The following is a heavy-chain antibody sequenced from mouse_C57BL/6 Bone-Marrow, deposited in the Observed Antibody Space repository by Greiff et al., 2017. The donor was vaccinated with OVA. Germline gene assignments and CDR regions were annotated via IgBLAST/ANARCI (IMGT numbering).Heavy chain of an antibody. CDR2: IDPSDSYT. CDR3: AKDDDYLDV. J-gene: IGHJ1*03. V-gene: IGHV1-69*01. CDR1: GYTFTSYW. D-gene: IGHD2-3*01. Sequence: QVQLQQPGAELVMPGASVKLSCKASGYTFTSYWMHWVKQRPGQGLEWIGEIDPSDSYTNYNQKFKGKSTLTVDKSSSTAYMQLSSLTSEDSAVYYCAKDDDYLDVWGTGTTLTVSS.